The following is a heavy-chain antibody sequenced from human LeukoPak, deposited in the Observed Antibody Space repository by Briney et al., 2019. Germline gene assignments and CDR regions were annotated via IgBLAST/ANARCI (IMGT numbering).Heavy chain of an antibody. D-gene: IGHD3-16*02. J-gene: IGHJ4*02. Sequence: ASVKVSCKASGYTFTDYYMHWVRQAPGQGLEWMGWINPNSGGTNYAQKFQGRVTMTRDTSISTAYMELSRLRSDDTAVYYCARVIPYDYVWGSYRPPLFDYWGQGTLVTVSS. CDR1: GYTFTDYY. V-gene: IGHV1-2*02. CDR2: INPNSGGT. CDR3: ARVIPYDYVWGSYRPPLFDY.